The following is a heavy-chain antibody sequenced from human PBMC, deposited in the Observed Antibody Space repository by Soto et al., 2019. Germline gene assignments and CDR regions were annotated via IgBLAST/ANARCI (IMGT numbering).Heavy chain of an antibody. V-gene: IGHV3-15*07. Sequence: GGSLRLSCAVSGFTFSNAWINWVRQAPGKGLEWVGRIKSKTDGGTTDYAEPVKGRFAISRDDSNNMVYLQMNSLKIEDTAVYYCTTDSYSTIIIVRFDYWGHGTLVTGSS. CDR1: GFTFSNAW. CDR2: IKSKTDGGTT. J-gene: IGHJ4*01. D-gene: IGHD3-22*01. CDR3: TTDSYSTIIIVRFDY.